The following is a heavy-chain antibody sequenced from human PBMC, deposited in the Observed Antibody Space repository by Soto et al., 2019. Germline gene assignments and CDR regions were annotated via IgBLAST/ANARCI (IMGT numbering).Heavy chain of an antibody. CDR3: TTDKVRNIVATISFDI. J-gene: IGHJ3*02. Sequence: SGGSLRLSCAASGFTFSNAWMSWVRQAPGKGLEWVGRIKSKTDGGTTDYAAPVKGRFTISRDDSKNTLYLQMNSVKTEDTAVYYCTTDKVRNIVATISFDIWGQGTMVTVSS. V-gene: IGHV3-15*01. CDR1: GFTFSNAW. D-gene: IGHD5-12*01. CDR2: IKSKTDGGTT.